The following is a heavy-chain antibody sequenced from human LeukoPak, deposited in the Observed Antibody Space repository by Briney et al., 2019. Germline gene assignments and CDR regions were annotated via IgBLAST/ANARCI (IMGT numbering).Heavy chain of an antibody. CDR2: ISSSSSYI. D-gene: IGHD3-22*01. V-gene: IGHV3-21*01. Sequence: GALRLSCAASGFTFSSHSMNWVRQAPGKGLEWVSSISSSSSYIYYADSVKGRFTISRDNAKNSLYLQMNSLRAEDTAVYYCARDSRRVYYYDSSGYTYDYWGQGTLVTVSS. CDR3: ARDSRRVYYYDSSGYTYDY. CDR1: GFTFSSHS. J-gene: IGHJ4*02.